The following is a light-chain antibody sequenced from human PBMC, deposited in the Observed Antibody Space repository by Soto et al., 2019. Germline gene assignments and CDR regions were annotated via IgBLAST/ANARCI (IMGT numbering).Light chain of an antibody. CDR2: AAS. V-gene: IGKV1-39*01. Sequence: DIQMTQSPSSLSASVGDRVTLTCRASQSISTYLNWYQKKPGKAPKLLIHAASSLQSGVPSRFSGSGSGKDFTLTISSLQPEDFATYYCQQSYSTPPDTFGQGTMVEIK. CDR1: QSISTY. CDR3: QQSYSTPPDT. J-gene: IGKJ2*01.